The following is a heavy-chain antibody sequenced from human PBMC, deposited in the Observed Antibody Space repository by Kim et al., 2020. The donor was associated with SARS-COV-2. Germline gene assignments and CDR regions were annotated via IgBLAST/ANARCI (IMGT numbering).Heavy chain of an antibody. Sequence: ASVKVSCKASGYTFTSYDINWVRQATGQGLEWMGWMNPNSGNTGYAQKFQGRVTMTRNTSISTAYMELSSLRSEDTAVYYCARGDVVPSSSWYEGYYYGMDVWGQGTTVTVSS. D-gene: IGHD6-13*01. J-gene: IGHJ6*02. CDR1: GYTFTSYD. CDR3: ARGDVVPSSSWYEGYYYGMDV. CDR2: MNPNSGNT. V-gene: IGHV1-8*01.